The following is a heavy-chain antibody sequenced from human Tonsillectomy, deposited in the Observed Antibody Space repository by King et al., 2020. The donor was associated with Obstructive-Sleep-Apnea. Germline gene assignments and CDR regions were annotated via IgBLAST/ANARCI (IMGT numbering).Heavy chain of an antibody. D-gene: IGHD6-13*01. Sequence: VQLQESGPGLVKPSETLSLTCTVSGGSISSSSYYWGWIRQPPGKGLEWIGRIYYSGSTYYNPSLKRRVTISVDTSKNQFSLKMRPVTAADTAVYYCARDGRGQQLAPGLDYWGQGTLVTVSS. CDR3: ARDGRGQQLAPGLDY. CDR2: IYYSGST. J-gene: IGHJ4*02. CDR1: GGSISSSSYY. V-gene: IGHV4-39*07.